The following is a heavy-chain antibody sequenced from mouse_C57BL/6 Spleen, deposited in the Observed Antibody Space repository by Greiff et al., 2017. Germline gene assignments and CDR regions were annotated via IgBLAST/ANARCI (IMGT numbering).Heavy chain of an antibody. D-gene: IGHD2-5*01. V-gene: IGHV1-82*01. Sequence: VQRVESGPELVKPGASVKISCKASGYAFSSSWMNWVKQRPGKGLEWIGRIYPGDGDTNYNGKFKGKATLTADKSSSTAYMQLSSLTSEDSAVYFCARDSNYVRAMDYWGQGTSVTVSS. CDR3: ARDSNYVRAMDY. J-gene: IGHJ4*01. CDR1: GYAFSSSW. CDR2: IYPGDGDT.